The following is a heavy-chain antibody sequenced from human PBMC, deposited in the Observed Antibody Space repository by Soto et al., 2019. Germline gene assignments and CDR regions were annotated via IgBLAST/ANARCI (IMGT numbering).Heavy chain of an antibody. CDR3: ARHIGSGVAAAEAHGDY. CDR2: IYYSGST. Sequence: QLQLQESGPGLVKPSETLSLTCTVSGGSISSSSYYWGWIRQPPGKGLEWIGSIYYSGSTYYNPSLKSRVTISVDTSKNQFSLKLSSVTAADTAVYYCARHIGSGVAAAEAHGDYWGQGTLVTVSS. D-gene: IGHD6-13*01. CDR1: GGSISSSSYY. V-gene: IGHV4-39*01. J-gene: IGHJ4*02.